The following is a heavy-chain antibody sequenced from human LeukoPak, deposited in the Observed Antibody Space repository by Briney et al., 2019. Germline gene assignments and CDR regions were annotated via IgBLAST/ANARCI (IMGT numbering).Heavy chain of an antibody. D-gene: IGHD6-19*01. Sequence: PGGSLRLSCAASGFTFSSYAMHWVRQAPGKGLEWVAVISYDGSNKYYADSVKGRFTISRDNSKNTLYLQMSSLRAEDAAVYYCARAWSSGWYGLDYWGQGTLVTVSS. CDR3: ARAWSSGWYGLDY. CDR2: ISYDGSNK. CDR1: GFTFSSYA. J-gene: IGHJ4*02. V-gene: IGHV3-30-3*01.